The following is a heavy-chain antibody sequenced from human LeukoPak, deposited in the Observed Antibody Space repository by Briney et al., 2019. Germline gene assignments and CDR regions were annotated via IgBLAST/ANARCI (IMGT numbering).Heavy chain of an antibody. D-gene: IGHD3-10*01. CDR1: GFTVSSNY. CDR3: ASPGVYYGSGSYYY. J-gene: IGHJ4*02. V-gene: IGHV3-53*01. CDR2: IYSGGST. Sequence: PGGSLRLSCAASGFTVSSNYMSWVRQAPGKGLEWVSVIYSGGSTYYADSVKGRFTISRDNSENTLYLQMNSLRAEDTAVYYCASPGVYYGSGSYYYWGQGTLVTVSS.